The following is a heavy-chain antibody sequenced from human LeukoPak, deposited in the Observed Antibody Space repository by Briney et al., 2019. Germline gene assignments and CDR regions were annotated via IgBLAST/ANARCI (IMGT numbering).Heavy chain of an antibody. D-gene: IGHD6-19*01. CDR3: AKDYRAVAGTGGAFDY. J-gene: IGHJ4*02. CDR1: GFIFPNAW. V-gene: IGHV3-9*03. Sequence: GGSPRLSCAASGFIFPNAWMHWVRQAPGRGLEWVSGISWNSGIIVYADSVKGRFTISRDNAKNSLYLQMNSLRPEDMALYYCAKDYRAVAGTGGAFDYWGQGTLVTVSS. CDR2: ISWNSGII.